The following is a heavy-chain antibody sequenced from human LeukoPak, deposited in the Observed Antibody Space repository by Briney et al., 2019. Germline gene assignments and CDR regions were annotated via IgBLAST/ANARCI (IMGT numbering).Heavy chain of an antibody. CDR2: ISSSSTTI. V-gene: IGHV3-48*01. J-gene: IGHJ4*02. Sequence: PGGSLRLSCTASGFTFSDSSMNWVRQAPGKGLEWLSYISSSSTTIYYADSVKGRFTISRDDAKNSLYLQMNSLRAEDTAVYYCARNLNTADDYWGRGILVTVSS. CDR1: GFTFSDSS. CDR3: ARNLNTADDY. D-gene: IGHD5-18*01.